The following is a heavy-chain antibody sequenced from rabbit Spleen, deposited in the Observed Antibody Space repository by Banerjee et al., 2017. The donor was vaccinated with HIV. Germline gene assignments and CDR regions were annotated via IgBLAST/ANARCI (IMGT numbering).Heavy chain of an antibody. J-gene: IGHJ6*01. CDR1: GVSFSISSY. CDR3: ARDTSSSFSSYGMDL. V-gene: IGHV1S40*01. Sequence: QSLEESGGDLVKPGASLTLTCTASGVSFSISSYMCWVRQAPGKGLEWIVCIDTGSSGFTYFASWAKGRFTISKTSSTTVTLQMTSLTAADTATYFCARDTSSSFSSYGMDLWGPGTLVTVS. D-gene: IGHD1-1*01. CDR2: IDTGSSGFT.